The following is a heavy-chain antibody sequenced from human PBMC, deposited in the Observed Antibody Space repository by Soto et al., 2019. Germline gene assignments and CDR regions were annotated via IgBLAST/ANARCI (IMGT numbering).Heavy chain of an antibody. V-gene: IGHV4-4*02. Sequence: QVQLQESGPGVVKPSGTLSLTCIVSGASVTDSNWWTWVRQPPGQGLEWIGEIFHTGGTNYSPSLKSRVTMSLDKSKNQLSLEVTSVTAADTAVYYCARDFASGGNFRMAVWGQGTTVIVSS. CDR1: GASVTDSNW. CDR2: IFHTGGT. D-gene: IGHD5-12*01. CDR3: ARDFASGGNFRMAV. J-gene: IGHJ6*02.